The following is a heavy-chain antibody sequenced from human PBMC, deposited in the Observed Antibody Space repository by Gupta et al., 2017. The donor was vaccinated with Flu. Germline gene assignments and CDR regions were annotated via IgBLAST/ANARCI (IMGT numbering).Heavy chain of an antibody. CDR3: ARDHYPDTAMVTGYYYYYGMDV. D-gene: IGHD5-18*01. CDR1: GFTFSSYS. Sequence: EVQLVESGGGLVQPGGSLRLSCAASGFTFSSYSMNWVRQAPGKGLEWVSYISSSSSTIYYADSVKGRFTNARDNAKNSLYLQMNSLRDEDTAVYYCARDHYPDTAMVTGYYYYYGMDVGGQGTTVTVYS. V-gene: IGHV3-48*02. J-gene: IGHJ6*02. CDR2: ISSSSSTI.